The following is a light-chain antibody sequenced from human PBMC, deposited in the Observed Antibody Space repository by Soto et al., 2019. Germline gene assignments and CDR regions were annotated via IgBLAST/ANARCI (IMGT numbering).Light chain of an antibody. V-gene: IGKV1-39*01. CDR3: QQTYNPPRT. Sequence: DIQMTQSPSSLSASVGDRVTITCRASETIASYLNWYQQRPGKAPKLLIYAASSLQSGVPSRFVGSGSGTDFTLTITSLQPEDFATYYCQQTYNPPRTFGQGTRL. J-gene: IGKJ1*01. CDR2: AAS. CDR1: ETIASY.